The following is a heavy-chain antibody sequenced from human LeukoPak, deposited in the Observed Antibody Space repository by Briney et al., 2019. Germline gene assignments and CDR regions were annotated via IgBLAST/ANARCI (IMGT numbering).Heavy chain of an antibody. V-gene: IGHV1-2*02. CDR2: INPKSGGT. CDR1: GYTFTGYS. Sequence: GASVKVSCKASGYTFTGYSIHWVRQAPGQGLEWMGWINPKSGGTNYAQKFQGRVTMTRDTSISTAYLELSRLRSDDTAVYYCARDGAFDIWGQGTVVTVSS. J-gene: IGHJ3*02. CDR3: ARDGAFDI.